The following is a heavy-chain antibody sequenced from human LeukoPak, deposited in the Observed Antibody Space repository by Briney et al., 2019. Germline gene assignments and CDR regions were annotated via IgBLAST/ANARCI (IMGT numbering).Heavy chain of an antibody. V-gene: IGHV3-7*01. CDR3: ARSRWPEDL. J-gene: IGHJ5*02. D-gene: IGHD4-23*01. CDR2: INRDGTET. CDR1: GFTFTGFF. Sequence: GGSLRLSCAASGFTFTGFFMSWLRQAPGKGLEWVANINRDGTETYYVGSVKGRFTISIDNAKNSVYLQMNSLRTEDTVIYYCARSRWPEDLWGRGTLVTVSS.